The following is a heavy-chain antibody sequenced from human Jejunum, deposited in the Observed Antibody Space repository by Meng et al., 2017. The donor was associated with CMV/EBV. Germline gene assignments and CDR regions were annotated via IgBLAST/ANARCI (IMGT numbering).Heavy chain of an antibody. J-gene: IGHJ4*02. Sequence: SLRLSCAVSGFTFSSSSMNWFRQAPGKGLEWVSSISSSSSFRHYADSVKGRFTISRDNAENSLHLQMNSLRDEDTAVYYCARVWGGPGWGQGTLVTVSS. D-gene: IGHD3-16*01. CDR1: GFTFSSSS. CDR2: ISSSSSFR. CDR3: ARVWGGPG. V-gene: IGHV3-21*06.